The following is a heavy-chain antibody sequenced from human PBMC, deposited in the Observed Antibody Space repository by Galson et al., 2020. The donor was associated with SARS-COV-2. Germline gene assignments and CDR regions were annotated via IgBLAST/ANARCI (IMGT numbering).Heavy chain of an antibody. Sequence: ASVTVSCKASGFSFTGYYMHWVRQAPGQGREGMGIINPSDGSTTYAQEFQDRVTMTRDTSTSTVYMELSSLRSDDTAVYYCARLRTYSTSGDFDYWGQGTLVTVSS. J-gene: IGHJ4*02. D-gene: IGHD6-13*01. CDR2: INPSDGST. V-gene: IGHV1-46*01. CDR3: ARLRTYSTSGDFDY. CDR1: GFSFTGYY.